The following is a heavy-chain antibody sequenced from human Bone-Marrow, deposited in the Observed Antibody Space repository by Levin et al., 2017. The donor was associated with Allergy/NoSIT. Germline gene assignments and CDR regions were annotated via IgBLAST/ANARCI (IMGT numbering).Heavy chain of an antibody. CDR3: ASSDLGSGWSPFDY. V-gene: IGHV7-4-1*02. J-gene: IGHJ4*02. CDR2: INTNTGNT. D-gene: IGHD6-19*01. Sequence: GESLKISCQASGYTFSTYTMNWVRQAPGQGLEWMGWINTNTGNTRYAQGFTGRFVFSLDTSVSTAYLHITNLKTEDTAVYYCASSDLGSGWSPFDYWGQGTLVTVSA. CDR1: GYTFSTYT.